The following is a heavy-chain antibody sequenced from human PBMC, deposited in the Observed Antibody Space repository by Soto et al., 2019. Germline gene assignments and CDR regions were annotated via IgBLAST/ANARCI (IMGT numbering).Heavy chain of an antibody. Sequence: ASVKVSCKASGYTFTSYDINWVRQATGQGLEWMGWMNPNSGNTDYAQKLQGRVTMTTDTSTSTAYMELRSLRSDDTAVYYCARGPRSLRGTIFGVVTYYYYYYGMDVWGQGTTVTVSS. V-gene: IGHV1-8*01. CDR2: MNPNSGNT. D-gene: IGHD3-3*01. J-gene: IGHJ6*02. CDR1: GYTFTSYD. CDR3: ARGPRSLRGTIFGVVTYYYYYYGMDV.